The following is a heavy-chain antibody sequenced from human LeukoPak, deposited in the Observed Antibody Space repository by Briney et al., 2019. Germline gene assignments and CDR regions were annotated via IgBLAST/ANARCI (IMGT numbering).Heavy chain of an antibody. CDR3: ARLDLRYPSLGGNYYYYYGMDV. CDR2: MNPNSGST. CDR1: GYTFTSYD. Sequence: GPVKVSCKASGYTFTSYDINWVGQATGQGLAWMGWMNPNSGSTGYTQKFQGRVTMTRNTSISTAYMELSSLRSEDTAVYYCARLDLRYPSLGGNYYYYYGMDVWGQGTTVTVSS. J-gene: IGHJ6*02. D-gene: IGHD1-7*01. V-gene: IGHV1-8*01.